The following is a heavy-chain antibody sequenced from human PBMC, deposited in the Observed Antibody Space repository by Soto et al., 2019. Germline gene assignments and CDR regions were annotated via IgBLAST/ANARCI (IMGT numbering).Heavy chain of an antibody. V-gene: IGHV3-23*01. D-gene: IGHD3-16*01. Sequence: GGSLRLSCAASGFTFSSYAMGWVRQAPGKGLEWVSAISGSGGSTYYADSVKGRFTISRDNSKNTLYLQMNSLRAEDTAVYYCAKVRSRGGQYYFDYWGQGTLVTVSS. J-gene: IGHJ4*02. CDR2: ISGSGGST. CDR3: AKVRSRGGQYYFDY. CDR1: GFTFSSYA.